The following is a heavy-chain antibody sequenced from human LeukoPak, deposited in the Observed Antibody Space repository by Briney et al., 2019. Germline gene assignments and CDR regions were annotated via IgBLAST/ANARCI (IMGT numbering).Heavy chain of an antibody. CDR3: ARVGDHYHWYFDL. D-gene: IGHD3-10*01. CDR2: IYSGGDT. J-gene: IGHJ2*01. CDR1: GFTVSTKY. V-gene: IGHV3-53*01. Sequence: GGSLRLSCAASGFTVSTKYINWVRQAPAQGLELVSIIYSGGDTYYADSANGRFTISRDNSKNTLSLQMNSLRAEDTAVYYCARVGDHYHWYFDLWGRGTLVSVSS.